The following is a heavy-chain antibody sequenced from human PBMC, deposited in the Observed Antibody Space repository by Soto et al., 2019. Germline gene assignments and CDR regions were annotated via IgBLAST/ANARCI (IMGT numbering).Heavy chain of an antibody. CDR3: ARSRGYRYGSIYGMDV. Sequence: GASVKVSCKASGGTFSSYAISWVRQAPGQGLEWMGGIIPIFGTANYAQKFQGRVTITADKSTSTAYMELSSLRSEDTAVYYCARSRGYRYGSIYGMDVWGQGTTVTVSS. CDR2: IIPIFGTA. D-gene: IGHD5-18*01. V-gene: IGHV1-69*06. CDR1: GGTFSSYA. J-gene: IGHJ6*02.